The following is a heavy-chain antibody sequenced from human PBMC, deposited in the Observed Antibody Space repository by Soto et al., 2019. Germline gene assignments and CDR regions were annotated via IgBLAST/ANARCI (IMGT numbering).Heavy chain of an antibody. CDR2: ISGSGGST. Sequence: GGSLRLSCAASGFTFSTHAMSWVRQAPGKVLEWVSAISGSGGSTYYADSVKGRFTISRDNSKNTLYLQMNSLRAEDTAVYYCAKDPVPAESPSFDPWGQGTLVTVSS. J-gene: IGHJ5*02. D-gene: IGHD2-2*01. CDR3: AKDPVPAESPSFDP. CDR1: GFTFSTHA. V-gene: IGHV3-23*01.